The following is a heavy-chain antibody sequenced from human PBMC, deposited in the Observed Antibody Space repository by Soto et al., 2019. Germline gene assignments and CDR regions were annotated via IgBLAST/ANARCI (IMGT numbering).Heavy chain of an antibody. Sequence: EVQLLESGGGLVQPGGSLRLSCAASGFTFSSYAMSWVRQAPGKGLGWVSAISGSGGSTYYADSVKGRFTISRDNSKNKLYLQMNSLRAEDTAVYYCAKVTNIVRGVLDDAFDIWSQGTMVTVSS. CDR3: AKVTNIVRGVLDDAFDI. V-gene: IGHV3-23*01. CDR2: ISGSGGST. J-gene: IGHJ3*02. D-gene: IGHD3-10*01. CDR1: GFTFSSYA.